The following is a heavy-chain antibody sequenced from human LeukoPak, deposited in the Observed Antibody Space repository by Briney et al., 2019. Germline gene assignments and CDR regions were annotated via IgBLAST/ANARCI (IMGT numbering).Heavy chain of an antibody. V-gene: IGHV3-9*03. D-gene: IGHD3-10*01. Sequence: PGRSLRLSCAASGFTFDDYAMHWVRQAPGKGLEWVSGLSWNSDNIGYADSVKGRFTISRDNAKNSLYLQMNSLRAEDMASYYCAKDLSAEVRGVLHFDYWGQGTLVTVSS. CDR2: LSWNSDNI. CDR1: GFTFDDYA. CDR3: AKDLSAEVRGVLHFDY. J-gene: IGHJ4*02.